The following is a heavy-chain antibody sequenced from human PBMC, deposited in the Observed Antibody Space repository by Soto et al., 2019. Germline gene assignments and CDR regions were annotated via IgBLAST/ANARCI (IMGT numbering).Heavy chain of an antibody. CDR1: GFTFSSYA. Sequence: EVQLLESGGGLVQPGGSLRLSCAASGFTFSSYAMSWVRQAPGKGLEWVSGISGSGGSTYYADFVKGRFTISRDNSKNTLYLQMNSLRAEDTAVYYCAKENGYSSSWFEFDYWGQGTLVTVSS. J-gene: IGHJ4*02. CDR3: AKENGYSSSWFEFDY. CDR2: ISGSGGST. D-gene: IGHD6-13*01. V-gene: IGHV3-23*01.